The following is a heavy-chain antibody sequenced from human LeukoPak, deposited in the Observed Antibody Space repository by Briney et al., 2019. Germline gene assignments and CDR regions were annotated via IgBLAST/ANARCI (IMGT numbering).Heavy chain of an antibody. CDR3: ARFIYGGNSLGGGFDY. CDR1: GGSISSYY. Sequence: SETLSLTCTVSGGSISSYYWSWIRQPPGKGLEWIGYIYYSGSTNYNPSLKSRVTISVDTSKNQFSLKLSSVTAADTAVYYCARFIYGGNSLGGGFDYWGQGTLVTVSS. D-gene: IGHD4-23*01. CDR2: IYYSGST. V-gene: IGHV4-59*08. J-gene: IGHJ4*02.